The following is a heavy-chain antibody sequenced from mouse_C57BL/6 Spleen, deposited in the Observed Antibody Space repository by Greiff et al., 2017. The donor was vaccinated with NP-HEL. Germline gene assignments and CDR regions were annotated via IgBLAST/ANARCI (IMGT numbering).Heavy chain of an antibody. V-gene: IGHV5-6*02. CDR3: AREGGSSLDY. J-gene: IGHJ2*01. D-gene: IGHD1-1*01. CDR2: ISSGGSYT. CDR1: GFTFSSYG. Sequence: DVKLVESGGDLVKPGGSLKLSCAASGFTFSSYGMSWVRQTPDKRLEWVATISSGGSYTYYPDSVKGRFTISRDNAKNTLYLQMSSLKSEDTAMYYCAREGGSSLDYWGQGTTLTVSS.